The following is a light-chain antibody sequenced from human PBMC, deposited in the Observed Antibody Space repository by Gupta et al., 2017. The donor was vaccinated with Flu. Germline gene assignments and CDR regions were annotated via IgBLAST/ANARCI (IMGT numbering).Light chain of an antibody. CDR3: QQTFSAPHMWT. V-gene: IGKV1-39*01. Sequence: RVTITCRASQTISNYVNWYQQRPGKAPKLLIYSISTLHSGVPSRFSGSGSGTEFTLTISGLQLEDLATYYCQQTFSAPHMWTFGQGTKVEIK. CDR2: SIS. J-gene: IGKJ1*01. CDR1: QTISNY.